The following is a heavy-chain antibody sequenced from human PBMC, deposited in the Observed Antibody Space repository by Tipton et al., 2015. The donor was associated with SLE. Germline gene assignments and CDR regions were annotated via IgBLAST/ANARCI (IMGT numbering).Heavy chain of an antibody. CDR3: ARAKYSSTWSGDY. D-gene: IGHD6-13*01. Sequence: SLRLSCAASGFTFSSYAMSWVRQAPGKGLEWVSYISSSGSTIYYADSVKGRFTISRDNAKNSLYLQMNSLRSEDTAVYFCARAKYSSTWSGDYWGQGTLVTVSS. V-gene: IGHV3-48*04. CDR2: ISSSGSTI. J-gene: IGHJ4*02. CDR1: GFTFSSYA.